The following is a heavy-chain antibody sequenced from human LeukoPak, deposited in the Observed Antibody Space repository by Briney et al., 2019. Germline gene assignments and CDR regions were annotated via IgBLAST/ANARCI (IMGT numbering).Heavy chain of an antibody. J-gene: IGHJ4*02. V-gene: IGHV3-43D*03. Sequence: GGSLRLSCAASGFTFDDYAMHWVRQAPGKGLEWVSLISWDGGSTYYADSVKGRFTISRDNSKNSLYLQMNSLRAEDTALYYCAKDMSGSGSYYGYDYWGQGTLVTVSS. D-gene: IGHD3-10*01. CDR1: GFTFDDYA. CDR2: ISWDGGST. CDR3: AKDMSGSGSYYGYDY.